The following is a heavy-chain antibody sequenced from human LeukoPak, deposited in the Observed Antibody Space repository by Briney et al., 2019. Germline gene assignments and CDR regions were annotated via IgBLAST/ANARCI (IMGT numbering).Heavy chain of an antibody. J-gene: IGHJ6*03. CDR1: GGSFSGYY. CDR2: INHSGST. CDR3: ARGRSYSKVYYYYMDV. V-gene: IGHV4-34*01. D-gene: IGHD1-26*01. Sequence: PSETLSLTCAVYGGSFSGYYWSWIRQPPGKGLEWIGEINHSGSTNYNPSLKSRVTISVDTSKNQFSLKLSSVTAADTAVYYCARGRSYSKVYYYYMDVWGKGTTVTVSS.